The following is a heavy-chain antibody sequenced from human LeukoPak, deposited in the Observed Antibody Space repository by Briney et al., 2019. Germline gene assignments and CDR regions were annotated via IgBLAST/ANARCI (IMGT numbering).Heavy chain of an antibody. Sequence: PAETLSLTCTASGGSIGTYYWSWIRQPAGKGLEWIGRIFTTGGANYDPSLKSRVTMSLDTSKNLFSLKLNSVTAADTAVYYCVSDGTSWGLLWGQGALVTVSS. D-gene: IGHD7-27*01. J-gene: IGHJ4*02. CDR1: GGSIGTYY. CDR3: VSDGTSWGLL. CDR2: IFTTGGA. V-gene: IGHV4-4*07.